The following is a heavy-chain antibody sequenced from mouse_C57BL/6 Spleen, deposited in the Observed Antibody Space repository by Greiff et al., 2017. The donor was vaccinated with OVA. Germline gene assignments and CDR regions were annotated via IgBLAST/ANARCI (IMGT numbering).Heavy chain of an antibody. CDR2: INPSNGGT. CDR1: GYTFTSYW. V-gene: IGHV1-53*01. D-gene: IGHD1-1*02. Sequence: QVQLQQPGTELVKPGASVKLSCKASGYTFTSYWMHWVKQRPGQGLEWIGNINPSNGGTNYNEKFKSKATLTVDKSSSTAYMQLSSLTSEDSAVYYGAREGDYGPYYYAMDYWGQGTSVTVSS. CDR3: AREGDYGPYYYAMDY. J-gene: IGHJ4*01.